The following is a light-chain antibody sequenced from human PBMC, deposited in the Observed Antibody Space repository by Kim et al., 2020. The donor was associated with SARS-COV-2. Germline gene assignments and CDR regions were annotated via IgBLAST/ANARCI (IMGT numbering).Light chain of an antibody. CDR1: QSVSSN. J-gene: IGKJ2*01. CDR3: HQYSNRPPYT. Sequence: EIVMTQSPVTLSVSPGERATLSCRASQSVSSNLAWYQHKPGQAPRLLIYAVSTRATGVPARFSGSGSGTEFTLTISSLQSEDFAVYYCHQYSNRPPYTFGQGTKLEI. CDR2: AVS. V-gene: IGKV3-15*01.